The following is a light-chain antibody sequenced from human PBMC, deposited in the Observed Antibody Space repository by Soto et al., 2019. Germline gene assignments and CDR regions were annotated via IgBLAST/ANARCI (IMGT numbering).Light chain of an antibody. CDR3: SSYTNINTRACV. J-gene: IGLJ1*01. CDR1: SGDIGSYNR. V-gene: IGLV2-14*01. Sequence: QSVLTQPAWVSVSPGQSITISGTGTSGDIGSYNRVSWYQQHPGKAPKLIIYEVTDRPSGVSNRFSGSKSGNTASLTISGLQAEDEAEYYCSSYTNINTRACVFGTGTKVTVL. CDR2: EVT.